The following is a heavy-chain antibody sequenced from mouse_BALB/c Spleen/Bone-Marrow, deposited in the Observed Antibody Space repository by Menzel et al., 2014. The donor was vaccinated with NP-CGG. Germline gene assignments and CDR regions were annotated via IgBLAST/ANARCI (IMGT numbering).Heavy chain of an antibody. CDR1: GFNIKDTY. D-gene: IGHD1-1*01. J-gene: IGHJ3*01. Sequence: VQLKQSGAELVKPGASVKLSCTASGFNIKDTYMHWVKQRPEQGLEWIGRIDPANGNTKYDPKFQGKATITADTSSNTAYLQLSSLTSEDIAVYYCASYYYGSSSFAYWGQGTLVTVSA. CDR2: IDPANGNT. V-gene: IGHV14-3*02. CDR3: ASYYYGSSSFAY.